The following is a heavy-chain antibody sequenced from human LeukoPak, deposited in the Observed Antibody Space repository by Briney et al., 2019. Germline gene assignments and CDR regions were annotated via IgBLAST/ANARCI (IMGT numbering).Heavy chain of an antibody. Sequence: ASVKVSCKVSGYTLTELSMHWVRQAPGKGLEWMGGFDPEDGETIYAQKFQGRVTMTEDTSTDTAYMELSSLRSEDTAVYYCATWGLSGIAVAEYYFDYWGQGTLVTVSS. V-gene: IGHV1-24*01. CDR3: ATWGLSGIAVAEYYFDY. CDR1: GYTLTELS. J-gene: IGHJ4*02. D-gene: IGHD6-13*01. CDR2: FDPEDGET.